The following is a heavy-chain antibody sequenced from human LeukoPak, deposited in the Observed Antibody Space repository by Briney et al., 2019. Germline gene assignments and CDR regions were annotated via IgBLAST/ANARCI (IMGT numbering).Heavy chain of an antibody. CDR2: IIPIFGTA. CDR3: ARDRAGGSGGYYMDV. Sequence: GASVKVSCKASGGTFSSYAISWVRQAPGQGLEWMGGIIPIFGTANYAQKFQGRVTITADESTSTAYMELSSLRSEDTAVYYCARDRAGGSGGYYMDVWGKGTTVTVSS. V-gene: IGHV1-69*13. J-gene: IGHJ6*03. D-gene: IGHD3-10*01. CDR1: GGTFSSYA.